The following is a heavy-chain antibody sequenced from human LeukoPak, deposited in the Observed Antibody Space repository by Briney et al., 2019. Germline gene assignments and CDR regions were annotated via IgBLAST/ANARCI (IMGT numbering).Heavy chain of an antibody. D-gene: IGHD1-26*01. J-gene: IGHJ3*02. Sequence: PSETLSLTCTVSGYSISSGYYWGWIRQPPGKELEWIGSIYHSGSTYYNPSLKSRVTVSVDTSKNQFSLKLSSVTAADTAVYYCARYSGSYLSGDAFDIWGQGTMVTVSS. CDR2: IYHSGST. V-gene: IGHV4-38-2*02. CDR3: ARYSGSYLSGDAFDI. CDR1: GYSISSGYY.